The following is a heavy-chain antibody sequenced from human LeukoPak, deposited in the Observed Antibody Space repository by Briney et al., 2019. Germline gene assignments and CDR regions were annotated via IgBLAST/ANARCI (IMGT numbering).Heavy chain of an antibody. D-gene: IGHD3-22*01. CDR3: AIMHGYYDGTGYWVQ. J-gene: IGHJ1*01. V-gene: IGHV3-23*01. CDR2: ITTNGGRT. CDR1: GFNFDSYG. Sequence: GGSLRLSCADSGFNFDSYGMSWVRQAPGKGLEWVSFITTNGGRTSYADSVEGRFTISRDNPRNTLYMQMNSLRDEDTAVYYCAIMHGYYDGTGYWVQWGQGTLVTVSS.